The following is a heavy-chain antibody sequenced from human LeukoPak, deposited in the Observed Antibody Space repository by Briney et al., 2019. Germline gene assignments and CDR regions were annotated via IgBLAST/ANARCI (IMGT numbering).Heavy chain of an antibody. CDR1: GGSFSGYY. CDR2: INHSGST. V-gene: IGHV4-34*01. D-gene: IGHD3-16*02. Sequence: SETLSLTCAVYGGSFSGYYWSWIRQPPGKGLEWIGEINHSGSTNYNPSLKSRVTIPVDTSKNQFSLKLSSVTAADTAVYYCARVLGVWGSYRYFDYWGQGTLVTVSS. J-gene: IGHJ4*02. CDR3: ARVLGVWGSYRYFDY.